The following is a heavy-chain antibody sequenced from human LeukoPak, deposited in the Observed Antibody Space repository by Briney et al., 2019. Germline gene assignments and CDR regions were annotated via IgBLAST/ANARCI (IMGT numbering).Heavy chain of an antibody. D-gene: IGHD1-1*01. CDR2: IYTSGST. CDR1: GGSISSYY. Sequence: PSETLSLTCTVSGGSISSYYWSWIRQPAGKGLEWIGRIYTSGSTNYNPSLKSRVTMSVDTSKNQFSLKLSSVTAADTAVYYCARASWVQLERLGNWFDPWGQGTLVTVSS. J-gene: IGHJ5*02. CDR3: ARASWVQLERLGNWFDP. V-gene: IGHV4-4*07.